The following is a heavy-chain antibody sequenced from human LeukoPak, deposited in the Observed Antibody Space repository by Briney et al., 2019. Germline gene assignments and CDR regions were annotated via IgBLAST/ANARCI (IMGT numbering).Heavy chain of an antibody. V-gene: IGHV4-59*01. D-gene: IGHD2-2*01. CDR3: ASGYCSSTSCFENWFDP. CDR2: IYYSGST. Sequence: SETLSLTCTVSGGPISSYYWSWIRQPPGKGLEWIGYIYYSGSTNYNPSLKSRVTISVDTSKNQFSLKLSSVTAADTAVYYCASGYCSSTSCFENWFDPWGQGTLVTVSS. J-gene: IGHJ5*02. CDR1: GGPISSYY.